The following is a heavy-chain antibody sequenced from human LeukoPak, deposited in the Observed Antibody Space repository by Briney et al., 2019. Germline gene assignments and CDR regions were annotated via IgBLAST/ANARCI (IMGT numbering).Heavy chain of an antibody. D-gene: IGHD1-26*01. CDR3: AKTILGATGYYFDY. J-gene: IGHJ4*02. Sequence: GGSLRLSCAASGFTFDDYAMHWVRQAPGKGLEWVSGISWNSGIVGYAVSVKGRFTISRDNAKNSLYLQMNSLRAEDTALYYCAKTILGATGYYFDYWGQGTLVTVSS. CDR2: ISWNSGIV. CDR1: GFTFDDYA. V-gene: IGHV3-9*01.